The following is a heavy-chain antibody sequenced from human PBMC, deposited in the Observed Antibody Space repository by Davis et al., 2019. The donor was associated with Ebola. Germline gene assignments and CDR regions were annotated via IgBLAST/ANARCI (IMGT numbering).Heavy chain of an antibody. Sequence: AASVKVSCKASGYTFTSYYMHWVRQAPGQGLEWMGIINPSGGSTSYAQKFQGRVTMTRDTSTSTVYMELSSLRSEDTAVYYCVKPSDYYDSSGYYYRDAFDIWGQGTMVTVSS. CDR1: GYTFTSYY. V-gene: IGHV1-46*01. J-gene: IGHJ3*02. CDR3: VKPSDYYDSSGYYYRDAFDI. D-gene: IGHD3-22*01. CDR2: INPSGGST.